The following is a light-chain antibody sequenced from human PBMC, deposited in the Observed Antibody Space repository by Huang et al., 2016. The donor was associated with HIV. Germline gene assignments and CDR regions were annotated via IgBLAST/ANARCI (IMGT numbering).Light chain of an antibody. Sequence: IQLTQSPSSLSASIGDRVTITCRASQGIESYLAWYQQKPGKAPNLLIYSASTLQYGVPSRFSGSGYWTDFTLTISSLQPEDFATYYCQQLNSYPITFCQGTRLEIK. CDR1: QGIESY. CDR2: SAS. V-gene: IGKV1-9*01. CDR3: QQLNSYPIT. J-gene: IGKJ5*01.